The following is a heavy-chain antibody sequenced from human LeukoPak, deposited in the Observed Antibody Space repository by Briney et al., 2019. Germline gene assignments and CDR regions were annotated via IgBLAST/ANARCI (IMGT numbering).Heavy chain of an antibody. CDR1: ECTVRRHW. V-gene: IGHV3-74*01. CDR3: ARESHGSGSHDY. J-gene: IGHJ4*02. Sequence: GGHLTLSRAASECTVRRHWMHWVRQAPGKKLVWVSRVNSDVTDTTYADSVRGRFTISRDNAKNTLYLQMKSLRDDDTAVYYCARESHGSGSHDYWGQGTLVTVSS. D-gene: IGHD3-10*01. CDR2: VNSDVTDT.